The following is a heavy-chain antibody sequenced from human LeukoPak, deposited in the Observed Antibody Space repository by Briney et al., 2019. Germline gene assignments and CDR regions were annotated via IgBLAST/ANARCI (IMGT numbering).Heavy chain of an antibody. J-gene: IGHJ6*02. D-gene: IGHD2-15*01. V-gene: IGHV4-34*01. CDR1: GGSFSGYY. CDR3: ARDKSHCSGGSCYYYGMGV. Sequence: PSETLSLTCAVYGGSFSGYYWSWVRQPPGRGLEWIGEINQSGNTNYIPSLKSRVTISVERSKNQFSLKLSSVTAADTAVYYCARDKSHCSGGSCYYYGMGVWGQGTTVTVSS. CDR2: INQSGNT.